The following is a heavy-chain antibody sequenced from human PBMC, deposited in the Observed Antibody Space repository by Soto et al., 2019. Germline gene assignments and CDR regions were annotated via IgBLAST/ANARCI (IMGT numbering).Heavy chain of an antibody. Sequence: SVKVSCKASGGTFSSYAISWVRQAPGQGLDWMGGIIPIFGTANYAQKFQGRVTITADESTSTAYMELSSLRSEDTAVYYCARGIYCISTSCPYYYGMDVWGQGTTVPVSS. CDR1: GGTFSSYA. V-gene: IGHV1-69*13. CDR2: IIPIFGTA. CDR3: ARGIYCISTSCPYYYGMDV. D-gene: IGHD2-2*01. J-gene: IGHJ6*02.